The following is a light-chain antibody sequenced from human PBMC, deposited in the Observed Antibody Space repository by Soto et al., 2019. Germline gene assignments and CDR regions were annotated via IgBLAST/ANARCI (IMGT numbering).Light chain of an antibody. CDR1: QSISSY. J-gene: IGKJ1*01. CDR3: QQSYSTPRT. V-gene: IGKV1-39*01. Sequence: DIQMTQSPSSLSASVGDRVTITCRASQSISSYLNWYQQKPGKAPKLLIYAASSLQSGVPSRFSGSGSWTDFPLTNSSLQPEDFATYYCQQSYSTPRTFGQGTKVEIK. CDR2: AAS.